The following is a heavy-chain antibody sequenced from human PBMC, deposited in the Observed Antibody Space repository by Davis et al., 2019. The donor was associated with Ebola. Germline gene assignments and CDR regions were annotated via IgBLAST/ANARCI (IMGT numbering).Heavy chain of an antibody. V-gene: IGHV3-74*01. CDR2: INNDGSGT. Sequence: GESLKISCAASGFTFSSYWMHWVRQAPGKGLVWVSRINNDGSGTTYADSVKGRFTISRDNAESTLFLQMNSLRADDTAVYFCARDQNGPGATIDYWGQGTLVTVSS. J-gene: IGHJ4*02. CDR3: ARDQNGPGATIDY. D-gene: IGHD1-26*01. CDR1: GFTFSSYW.